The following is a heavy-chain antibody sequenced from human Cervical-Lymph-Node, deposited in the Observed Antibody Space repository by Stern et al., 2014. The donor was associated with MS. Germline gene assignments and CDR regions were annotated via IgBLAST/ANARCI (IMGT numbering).Heavy chain of an antibody. Sequence: QVQLVQSGAEVKKPGSSVKVSCKVSGASFSTHAISWVRQAPGQGLEWMGAIVSIFAKANYAQRFRGRVTITADESTSTAYLDLSSLRSGDTAVYFCTREHHGGNFASWGQGTLVTVSS. D-gene: IGHD4-23*01. CDR3: TREHHGGNFAS. J-gene: IGHJ4*02. CDR2: IVSIFAKA. CDR1: GASFSTHA. V-gene: IGHV1-69*01.